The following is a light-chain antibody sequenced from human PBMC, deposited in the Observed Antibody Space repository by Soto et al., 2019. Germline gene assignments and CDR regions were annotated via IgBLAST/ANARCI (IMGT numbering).Light chain of an antibody. V-gene: IGKV3-20*01. CDR2: DAS. CDR3: QQYLSSPPYG. CDR1: QTISSY. J-gene: IGKJ2*03. Sequence: EIVLTQSPGTLSLSPGERATLSCRASQTISSYLAWYQHKPGQAPRLLIYDASSRATGIPDRFSGSGSGTDFTLTISRLEPEDFAVYYCQQYLSSPPYGFGQGTELEIK.